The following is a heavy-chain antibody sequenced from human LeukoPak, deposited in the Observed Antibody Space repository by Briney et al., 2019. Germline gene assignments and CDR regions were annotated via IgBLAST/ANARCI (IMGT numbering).Heavy chain of an antibody. J-gene: IGHJ4*02. CDR2: IASDGSDT. CDR3: VRGTQIFDF. CDR1: GFTFSSSW. D-gene: IGHD2-2*01. Sequence: PGGSLRLSCAASGFTFSSSWMHWVRQAPGKGLVWVSRIASDGSDTRYADSVKGRFTISRDNANDTLYLQMNSLRAEDTAVHYCVRGTQIFDFWGQGTLVTVSS. V-gene: IGHV3-74*01.